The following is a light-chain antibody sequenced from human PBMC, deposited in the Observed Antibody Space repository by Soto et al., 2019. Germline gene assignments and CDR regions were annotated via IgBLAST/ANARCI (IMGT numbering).Light chain of an antibody. Sequence: DIQMTQSPSTLSSSVGYRVTITCRASQDISNYLACFQQTVPNVLIYAASTLQSGVPSRFSGCGSGTDFTLTITGLQPEDVATDYCQNYNSAPITFGQGTRLEIK. J-gene: IGKJ5*01. CDR3: QNYNSAPIT. CDR2: AAS. V-gene: IGKV1-27*01. CDR1: QDISNY.